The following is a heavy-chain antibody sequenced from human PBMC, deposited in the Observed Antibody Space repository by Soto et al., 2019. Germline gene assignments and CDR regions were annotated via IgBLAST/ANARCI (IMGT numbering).Heavy chain of an antibody. CDR1: GFTFSSYS. Sequence: GGSLRLSCAASGFTFSSYSMNWVRQAPGKGLEWVSSISSSSSYIYYADSVKGRFTISRDNAKNSLYLQMNSLRAEDTAVYYCARRVLSVVVTNYYMDVWGKGTTVTVSS. J-gene: IGHJ6*03. CDR3: ARRVLSVVVTNYYMDV. CDR2: ISSSSSYI. D-gene: IGHD2-15*01. V-gene: IGHV3-21*01.